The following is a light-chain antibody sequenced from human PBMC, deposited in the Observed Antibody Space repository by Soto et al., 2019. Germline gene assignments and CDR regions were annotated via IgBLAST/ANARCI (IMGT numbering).Light chain of an antibody. J-gene: IGKJ1*01. Sequence: DIVMTQSPLSLPVTPGEPASISCRSSQSLLHSNGYNYLHWYLQKPGQSPQLLIYLGSNRASGVPDRFSGSVSGTDFTLKISRVEAEDVGVYYCMQALQTPWTFGQGTKVEIK. V-gene: IGKV2-28*01. CDR2: LGS. CDR3: MQALQTPWT. CDR1: QSLLHSNGYNY.